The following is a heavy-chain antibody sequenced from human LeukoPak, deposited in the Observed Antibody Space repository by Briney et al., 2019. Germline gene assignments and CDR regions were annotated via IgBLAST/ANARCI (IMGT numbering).Heavy chain of an antibody. CDR3: ARAPYYDILTGYFPIDY. J-gene: IGHJ4*01. CDR2: INPSGGST. Sequence: GASVKVSCKASGYTFTSYYMHWVRQAPGQGLEWMGIINPSGGSTSYAQKFQGRVTMTRDTSTSTVYMELSSLRSEDTAVYYCARAPYYDILTGYFPIDYWGHGTLVTVS. CDR1: GYTFTSYY. D-gene: IGHD3-9*01. V-gene: IGHV1-46*01.